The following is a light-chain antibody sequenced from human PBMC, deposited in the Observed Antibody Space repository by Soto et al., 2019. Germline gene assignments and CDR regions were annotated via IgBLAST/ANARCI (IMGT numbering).Light chain of an antibody. J-gene: IGKJ4*01. CDR2: GXS. CDR3: QQYDSYPLT. CDR1: HSIVIN. Sequence: EIEMTQSPATLSLSPGERATLVXRASHSIVINLSWYQQKPGXSPRXXXYGXSTRATGLPARFSGSGSGTEFTLTISSLQPEHFATYYCQQYDSYPLTFGGGTKVDI. V-gene: IGKV3-15*01.